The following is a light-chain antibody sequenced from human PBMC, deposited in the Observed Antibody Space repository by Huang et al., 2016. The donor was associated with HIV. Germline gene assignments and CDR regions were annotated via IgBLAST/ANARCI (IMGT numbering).Light chain of an antibody. J-gene: IGKJ5*01. CDR2: DAS. CDR1: QNIKNF. CDR3: QHYHSLPIT. Sequence: DIQMTQSPSSLSASIGDRVIITCQASQNIKNFLNWFQQKPGEAPKLLIYDASNLETGVQPRVSGRGFGTDFTLTIRSLQPEDFATYFCQHYHSLPITFGQGTRLDIK. V-gene: IGKV1-33*01.